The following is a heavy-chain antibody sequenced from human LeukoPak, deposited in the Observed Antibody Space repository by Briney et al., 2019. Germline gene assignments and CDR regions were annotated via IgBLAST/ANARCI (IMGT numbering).Heavy chain of an antibody. CDR1: GFTFSTYS. J-gene: IGHJ4*02. Sequence: GGSLRLSCVASGFTFSTYSMHWVRQAPRKGLEYVSAIGYNGDTFYANSVKARFIISRDDSKSTLYLQMGSLGAEDTAVYYCARIGLRGVIISRPLDYWGQGTLVTVSS. CDR2: IGYNGDT. CDR3: ARIGLRGVIISRPLDY. V-gene: IGHV3-64*01. D-gene: IGHD3-16*02.